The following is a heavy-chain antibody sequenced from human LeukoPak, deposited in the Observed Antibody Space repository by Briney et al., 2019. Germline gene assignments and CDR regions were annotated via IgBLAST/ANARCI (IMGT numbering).Heavy chain of an antibody. CDR2: IDQSRST. D-gene: IGHD3-10*01. Sequence: PGGSLRLSCAASGFNFTYAMSWVRQAPGKGLEWIGEIDQSRSTIYNPSLESRITISIDTSKKHLSLKLSSVTAADTAMYYCARDPYYYGSGSPSWGQGTLVTVSS. V-gene: IGHV4-34*01. CDR1: GFNFTYA. CDR3: ARDPYYYGSGSPS. J-gene: IGHJ5*02.